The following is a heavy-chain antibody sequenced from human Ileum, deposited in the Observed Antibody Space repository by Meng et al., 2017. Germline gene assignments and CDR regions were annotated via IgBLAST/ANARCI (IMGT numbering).Heavy chain of an antibody. J-gene: IGHJ4*02. V-gene: IGHV4-31*03. CDR1: GDSVSSVDYY. D-gene: IGHD5-12*01. CDR3: ARLGGGNRGYDSVEAGFDS. Sequence: SETLSLTCTVSGDSVSSVDYYWSWIRHDPGRGLEWIGYIYYSGTTYSNPSLESRVTLSVDTSKNQFSLKLRSVTAADTGVYYCARLGGGNRGYDSVEAGFDSWGQGTLVTVSS. CDR2: IYYSGTT.